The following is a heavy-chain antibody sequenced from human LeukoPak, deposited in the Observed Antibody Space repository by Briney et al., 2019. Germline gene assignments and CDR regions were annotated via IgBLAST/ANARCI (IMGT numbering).Heavy chain of an antibody. V-gene: IGHV3-7*01. D-gene: IGHD4-17*01. CDR3: ERHAVTTFRFRTYNHYYMVV. CDR1: GFTLSIYW. Sequence: TGGSLRLSCAASGFTLSIYWMSWARQAPGKGPEWVANIKQDGDEKYYVDSVKGRFTISRDNAKNSLYLQMNSLRAEDTAVYYCERHAVTTFRFRTYNHYYMVVWGKGTTVTVSS. CDR2: IKQDGDEK. J-gene: IGHJ6*03.